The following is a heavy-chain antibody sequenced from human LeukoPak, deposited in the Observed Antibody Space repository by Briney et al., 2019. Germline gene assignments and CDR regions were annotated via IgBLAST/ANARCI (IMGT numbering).Heavy chain of an antibody. CDR2: ISSSSSYI. D-gene: IGHD4-23*01. CDR3: AKLLRWAQDFYFDY. Sequence: GGSLRLSCAASGFTFSSYSMNWVRQAPGKGLDWVSSISSSSSYIYYADSVKGRFTISRDNAKNSLYLQMNSLRAEDTAVYYCAKLLRWAQDFYFDYWGQGTLVTVSS. CDR1: GFTFSSYS. V-gene: IGHV3-21*01. J-gene: IGHJ4*02.